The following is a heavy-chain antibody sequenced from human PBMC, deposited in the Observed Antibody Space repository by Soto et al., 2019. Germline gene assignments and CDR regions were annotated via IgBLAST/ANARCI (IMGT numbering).Heavy chain of an antibody. V-gene: IGHV3-48*03. CDR1: GFRFNEYE. CDR2: INRGGSLI. D-gene: IGHD3-10*01. J-gene: IGHJ4*02. Sequence: EVQLVESGGGLVQPGGSLRLSCVGSGFRFNEYEINWVRQAPGKGLEWISYINRGGSLIYYAASVKGRFTISRDNYKDSVYLQMQSLRADDKALYYCARETSYGQSATIVGEFWGQGTLVTVSS. CDR3: ARETSYGQSATIVGEF.